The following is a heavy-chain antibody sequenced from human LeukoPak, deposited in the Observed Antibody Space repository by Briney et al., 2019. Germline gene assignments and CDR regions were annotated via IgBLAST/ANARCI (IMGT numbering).Heavy chain of an antibody. CDR1: GFTFSSYG. CDR2: ISYDGCKQ. D-gene: IGHD3-9*01. CDR3: ARDVKLRCFDWLRFPDYYYYYGIDV. V-gene: IGHV3-30*03. J-gene: IGHJ6*02. Sequence: GWSLRLSCAVSGFTFSSYGMHWVRQAPGKGLEWVAFISYDGCKQYYAEAVKGRVTMARDNSKNTRYMHMNSVRAEETAVYYCARDVKLRCFDWLRFPDYYYYYGIDVWGQGTTVTVSS.